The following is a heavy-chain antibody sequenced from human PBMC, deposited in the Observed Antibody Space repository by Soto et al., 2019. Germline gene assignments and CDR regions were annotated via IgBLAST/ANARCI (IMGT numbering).Heavy chain of an antibody. V-gene: IGHV4-30-2*01. Sequence: PSETLSLTCDVSGDTISTGGYTWAWIRQPPGKALEWIGHTYHSGNPYYNPSLKSRVFISVDRSKNQFFLKLSSVTAADTAVYYCARRYGGNLDYWGQGTLVTVS. D-gene: IGHD1-26*01. CDR3: ARRYGGNLDY. J-gene: IGHJ4*02. CDR1: GDTISTGGYT. CDR2: TYHSGNP.